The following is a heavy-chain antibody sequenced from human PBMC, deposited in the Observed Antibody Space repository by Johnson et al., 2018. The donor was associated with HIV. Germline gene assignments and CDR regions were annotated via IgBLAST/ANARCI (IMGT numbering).Heavy chain of an antibody. D-gene: IGHD6-19*01. Sequence: VQLVESGGGVVQPGRSLRLSCAASGFTFSSYAMHWVRQAPGKGLEWVAVISYDGSNKYYADSVKGRFTIPRDNSKNTLYLQMNSLRAEDTAVYYCARADVMSSGWSGDAFDIWGQGTMVTVSS. CDR2: ISYDGSNK. V-gene: IGHV3-30*04. CDR1: GFTFSSYA. J-gene: IGHJ3*02. CDR3: ARADVMSSGWSGDAFDI.